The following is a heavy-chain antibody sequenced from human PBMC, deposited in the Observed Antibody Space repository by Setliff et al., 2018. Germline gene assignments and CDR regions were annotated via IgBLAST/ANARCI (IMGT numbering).Heavy chain of an antibody. CDR3: LFWLAESASDF. CDR2: INPYTGDT. J-gene: IGHJ4*02. Sequence: ASVKVSCKTSGYTFTDFYIQWVRQAPGQGLEWMGWINPYTGDTDYAPKFQGRVTVTRDTSVTTAYMDLTRLTSDDTAVYYCLFWLAESASDFWGQGTPVTVSS. V-gene: IGHV1-2*02. D-gene: IGHD3-10*01. CDR1: GYTFTDFY.